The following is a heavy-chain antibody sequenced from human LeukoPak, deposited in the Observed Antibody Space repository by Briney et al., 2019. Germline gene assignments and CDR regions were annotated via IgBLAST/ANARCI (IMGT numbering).Heavy chain of an antibody. D-gene: IGHD6-19*01. CDR1: GFTFSSYS. J-gene: IGHJ4*02. CDR3: ARDPAESLVGYYDY. Sequence: GGSLRLSCAASGFTFSSYSMNWVRQAPGKGLEWVSSISSSSSYIYYADSVKGRFTISRDNAKNSLYLQMNSLRAEDTAVYYCARDPAESLVGYYDYWGQGTLVTVSS. V-gene: IGHV3-21*01. CDR2: ISSSSSYI.